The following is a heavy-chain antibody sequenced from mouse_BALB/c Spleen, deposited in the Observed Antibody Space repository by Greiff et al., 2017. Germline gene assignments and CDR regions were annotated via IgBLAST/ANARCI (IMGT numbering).Heavy chain of an antibody. D-gene: IGHD1-1*01. CDR3: AITTVVATDY. Sequence: DVQLQESGPGLVKPSQSLSLTCTVTGYSITSDYAWNWIRQFPGNKLEWMGYISYSGSTSYNPSLKSRISITRDTSKNQFFLQLNSVTTEDTATYYCAITTVVATDYWGQGTTLTVSS. CDR2: ISYSGST. J-gene: IGHJ2*01. CDR1: GYSITSDYA. V-gene: IGHV3-2*02.